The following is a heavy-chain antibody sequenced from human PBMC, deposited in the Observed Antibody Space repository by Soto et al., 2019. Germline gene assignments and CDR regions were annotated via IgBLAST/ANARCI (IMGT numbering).Heavy chain of an antibody. CDR1: GFTFSSYS. V-gene: IGHV3-21*06. CDR3: ATYGDYEGSEGN. D-gene: IGHD4-17*01. Sequence: EVQLVESGGGLVKPGGSLRLSCAASGFTFSSYSMNWVRQAPGKGLEWVSSISSSSSYIYYADSVKGRFTISRDNAKNSLYLQMNSLRAEDTAVYYCATYGDYEGSEGNWGQGTLVTVSS. CDR2: ISSSSSYI. J-gene: IGHJ4*02.